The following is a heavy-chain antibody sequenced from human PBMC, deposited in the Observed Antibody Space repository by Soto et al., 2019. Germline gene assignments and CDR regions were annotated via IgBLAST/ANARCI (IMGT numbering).Heavy chain of an antibody. D-gene: IGHD3-10*01. V-gene: IGHV4-39*01. J-gene: IGHJ5*02. CDR2: IYYSGST. CDR3: ATYYATGEPNWFDP. CDR1: GGSISSSSYY. Sequence: SETLSLTCAVSGGSISSSSYYWGWIREPPGKGLEWIGSIYYSGSTYYNPSLKSRVTISVDTSKNQFSLKLGSVTAADTAVYYCATYYATGEPNWFDPWGQGTLVTVSS.